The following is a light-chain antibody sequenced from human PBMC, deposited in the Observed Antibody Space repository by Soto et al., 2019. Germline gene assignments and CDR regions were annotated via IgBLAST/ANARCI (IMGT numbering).Light chain of an antibody. Sequence: EIVMTQSQATLSLSPGERASLSRRASQSVSSYLAWYQQRPGQAPRLLIYGASSRATGIPDRFSGSGSGTDFTLTISRLEPEDFAVYYCQQYGNSPLTFGGGTKVDIK. CDR3: QQYGNSPLT. CDR1: QSVSSY. V-gene: IGKV3-20*01. J-gene: IGKJ4*01. CDR2: GAS.